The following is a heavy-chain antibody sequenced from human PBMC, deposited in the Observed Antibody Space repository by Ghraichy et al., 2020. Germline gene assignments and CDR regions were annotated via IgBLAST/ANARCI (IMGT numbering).Heavy chain of an antibody. J-gene: IGHJ4*02. D-gene: IGHD2-15*01. CDR3: AKALLFCSGGGCLPLHPFDF. CDR1: GYTFTGYY. CDR2: INPNSGGT. V-gene: IGHV1-2*02. Sequence: ASLKVSCKASGYTFTGYYIHWVRQAPGQGLEWMGWINPNSGGTNYAQKFQGRVTMTRDTSISTAYMELSSLRSDDTAVYYCAKALLFCSGGGCLPLHPFDFWGQGTLVTVSS.